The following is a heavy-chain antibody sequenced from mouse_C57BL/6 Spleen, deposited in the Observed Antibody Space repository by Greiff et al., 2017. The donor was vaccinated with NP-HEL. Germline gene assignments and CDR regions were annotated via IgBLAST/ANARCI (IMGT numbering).Heavy chain of an antibody. J-gene: IGHJ1*03. CDR2: INYDGSST. Sequence: EVHLVESEGGLVQPGSSMKLSCTASGFTFSDYYMAWVRQVPEKGLEWVANINYDGSSTYYLDSLKSRFIISRDNAKNILYLQMSSLKSEDTATYYCARAGYGSSRYFDVWGTGTTVTVSS. V-gene: IGHV5-16*01. CDR3: ARAGYGSSRYFDV. D-gene: IGHD1-1*01. CDR1: GFTFSDYY.